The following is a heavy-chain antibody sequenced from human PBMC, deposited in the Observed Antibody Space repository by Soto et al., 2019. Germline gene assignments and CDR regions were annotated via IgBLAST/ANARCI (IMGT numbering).Heavy chain of an antibody. V-gene: IGHV1-18*01. CDR1: GYTFTSYG. CDR2: ISGYNGNT. CDR3: ARQREGYWSGGSCDPSYSVDS. J-gene: IGHJ3*02. D-gene: IGHD2-15*01. Sequence: QVQLVQSGAEVKKPGASVKVSCKASGYTFTSYGISWVRQAPGQGLEWMGWISGYNGNTNYAQKLQGRVTMTTDTTTSTAYMELRSLRSDDTAVYYCARQREGYWSGGSCDPSYSVDSGGQGTMVTVSS.